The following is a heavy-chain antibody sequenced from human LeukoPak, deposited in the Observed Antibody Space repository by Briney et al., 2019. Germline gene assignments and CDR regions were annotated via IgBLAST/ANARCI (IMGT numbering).Heavy chain of an antibody. V-gene: IGHV1-69*13. CDR1: GGTFSSYA. CDR2: IIPIFGTA. Sequence: SVKVSCKASGGTFSSYAISWVRQAPGQGPEWMGGIIPIFGTANYAQKFQGRVTITADESTSTAYMELSSLRSEDTAVYYCARENNTGEDWFDPWGQGTLVTVSS. D-gene: IGHD1/OR15-1a*01. CDR3: ARENNTGEDWFDP. J-gene: IGHJ5*02.